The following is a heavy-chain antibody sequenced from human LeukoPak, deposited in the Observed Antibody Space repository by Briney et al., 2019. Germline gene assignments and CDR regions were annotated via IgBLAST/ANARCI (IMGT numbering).Heavy chain of an antibody. CDR3: ARDRMQQRNFDY. CDR2: IYYNGNT. CDR1: GDSVSSGGYY. V-gene: IGHV4-61*03. D-gene: IGHD6-13*01. Sequence: SETLSLTCTVSGDSVSSGGYYWSWIRQPPGKGLEWIGHIYYNGNTNYNPSLKTRVTISVDTSKNHFSLKLSSVTAADTAVYYCARDRMQQRNFDYWGQGTLVTVSS. J-gene: IGHJ4*02.